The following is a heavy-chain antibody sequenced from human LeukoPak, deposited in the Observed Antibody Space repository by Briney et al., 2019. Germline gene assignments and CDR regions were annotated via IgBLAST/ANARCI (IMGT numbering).Heavy chain of an antibody. D-gene: IGHD1-20*01. CDR1: GFTFSSYG. J-gene: IGHJ6*02. CDR3: ARFVANWNPGGMDV. CDR2: ISYDGSNK. V-gene: IGHV3-30*03. Sequence: GRSLRLSCAASGFTFSSYGMHWVRQAPGKGLEWVAVISYDGSNKYYADSVKGRFTISRDNSKNTLYLQMNSLRAEDTAVYYCARFVANWNPGGMDVWGQGTTVIVSS.